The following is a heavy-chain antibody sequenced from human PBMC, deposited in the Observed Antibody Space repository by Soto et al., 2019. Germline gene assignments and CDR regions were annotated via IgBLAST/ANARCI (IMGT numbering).Heavy chain of an antibody. CDR2: INPSGGST. J-gene: IGHJ3*02. Sequence: QVQLVQSGAEVKKPGASVKVSCKASGYTYTSYYMHWVRQAPGQGLEWMGIINPSGGSTSYAQKFQGRVTMTRDTSTSTVYMELSSLRSEDTAEYYCARDRNAPNAFDIWGQGTMVTVSS. D-gene: IGHD2-2*01. CDR3: ARDRNAPNAFDI. CDR1: GYTYTSYY. V-gene: IGHV1-46*01.